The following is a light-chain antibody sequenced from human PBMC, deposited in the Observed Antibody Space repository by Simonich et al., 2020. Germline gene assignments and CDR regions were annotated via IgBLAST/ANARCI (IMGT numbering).Light chain of an antibody. V-gene: IGKV4-1*01. J-gene: IGKJ3*01. CDR1: QSVLYSSNNKNY. Sequence: DIVMTQSPDSLALSLGEWDTINCKSSQSVLYSSNNKNYLAWYQQKPGQPPKLLIYWASTRESWVPDRFSGSGSGTDFTRTISRLQAEDVAVYYCQQYYSTPPITFGPGTKVDIK. CDR2: WAS. CDR3: QQYYSTPPIT.